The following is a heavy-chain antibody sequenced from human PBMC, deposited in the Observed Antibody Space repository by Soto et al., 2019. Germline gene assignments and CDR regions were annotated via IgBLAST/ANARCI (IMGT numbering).Heavy chain of an antibody. J-gene: IGHJ6*02. D-gene: IGHD3-3*01. CDR3: ARAWKTEKFGVISRAKGVDV. V-gene: IGHV3-11*01. CDR1: GFIFSDYY. CDR2: SSNRDRST. Sequence: QVQLVESGGGLVKPGGSLRLACAASGFIFSDYYMTWIRQAPGKGLEWLSCSSNRDRSTYYADSVKDRFVVSKDNAKDIAYLQMTSLRAEDTAVYFCARAWKTEKFGVISRAKGVDVWGQGTTVTVSS.